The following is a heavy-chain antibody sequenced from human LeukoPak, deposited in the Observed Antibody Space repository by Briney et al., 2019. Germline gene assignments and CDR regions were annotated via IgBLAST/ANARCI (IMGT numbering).Heavy chain of an antibody. D-gene: IGHD5-24*01. CDR1: GFTFSSYW. Sequence: GGSLRLSCAASGFTFSSYWMHWVRQTPGKGLVWVSRINSDGSSTSYADSVKGRLTISRDNAKNTVYLQTNSLRAEDTAVYYCASKRWLQSSFDYWGQGTLVTVSS. CDR3: ASKRWLQSSFDY. CDR2: INSDGSST. V-gene: IGHV3-74*01. J-gene: IGHJ4*02.